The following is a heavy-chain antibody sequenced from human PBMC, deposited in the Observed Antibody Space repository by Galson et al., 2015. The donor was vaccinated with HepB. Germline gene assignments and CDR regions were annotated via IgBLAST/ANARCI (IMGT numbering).Heavy chain of an antibody. V-gene: IGHV3-23*01. D-gene: IGHD2-15*01. CDR2: MSDSGFTI. CDR3: AKPAHGG. Sequence: SLRLSCAASGFTFNNFALSRVRQAPGKGLECVSTMSDSGFTIYYADSVKGRFTISRDSSKSTLYLQMNNLGVEDTAVYYCAKPAHGGWGQGTLVTVSS. J-gene: IGHJ4*02. CDR1: GFTFNNFA.